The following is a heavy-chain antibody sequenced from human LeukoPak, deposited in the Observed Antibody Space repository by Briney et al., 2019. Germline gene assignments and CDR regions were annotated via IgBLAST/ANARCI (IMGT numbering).Heavy chain of an antibody. V-gene: IGHV3-53*01. Sequence: GGSLRLSCAASGFSVSGNYMSWVRQTSSKGLEWVSVIYTGGSTYYADSVKGRFTISRDNSKNTLYLQMNSLRAEDTAVYYCATLPYDSSGYYEFWGQGTLVTVSS. J-gene: IGHJ4*02. CDR1: GFSVSGNY. CDR3: ATLPYDSSGYYEF. CDR2: IYTGGST. D-gene: IGHD3-22*01.